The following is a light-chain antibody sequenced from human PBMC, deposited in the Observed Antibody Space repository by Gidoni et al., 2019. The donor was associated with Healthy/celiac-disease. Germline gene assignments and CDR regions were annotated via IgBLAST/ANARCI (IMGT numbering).Light chain of an antibody. CDR1: SSNIGSNT. CDR2: SNN. Sequence: QSVLTQPPSASGTPGQRVTISCSGRSSNIGSNTVNWYQQLPRTAPKLLIYSNNQRPSGVPGRFSGSKSGTSASLAISGLQSEDEADYYCAAWDDSLNVLVFGGGTKLTVL. J-gene: IGLJ2*01. CDR3: AAWDDSLNVLV. V-gene: IGLV1-44*01.